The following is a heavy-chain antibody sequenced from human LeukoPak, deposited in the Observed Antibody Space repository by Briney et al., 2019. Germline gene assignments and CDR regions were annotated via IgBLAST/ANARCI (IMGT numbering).Heavy chain of an antibody. CDR2: INPNSGGT. Sequence: SVKVSCKASGYTFTGYYMHWVRQAPGQGLEWMGWINPNSGGTNYAQKFQGRVTMTRDTSISTAYMELSRLRSDDTAVYYCARDNRVTMVPVDYWGQGTLVTVSS. J-gene: IGHJ4*02. CDR3: ARDNRVTMVPVDY. CDR1: GYTFTGYY. D-gene: IGHD3-10*01. V-gene: IGHV1-2*02.